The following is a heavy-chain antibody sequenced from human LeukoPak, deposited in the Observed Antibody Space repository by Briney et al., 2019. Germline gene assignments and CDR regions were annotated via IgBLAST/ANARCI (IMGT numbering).Heavy chain of an antibody. CDR3: ARVTDSIDY. J-gene: IGHJ4*02. D-gene: IGHD5-18*01. Sequence: GASVKVSCTGTGYTSTSYDISWVRQATGQGLEWMGWMNPKSGNTGYAQKFQGRVTMTRDTSISTPYMELGSLRSEDTAVYYCARVTDSIDYCGQGTLVTVSS. CDR1: GYTSTSYD. CDR2: MNPKSGNT. V-gene: IGHV1-8*01.